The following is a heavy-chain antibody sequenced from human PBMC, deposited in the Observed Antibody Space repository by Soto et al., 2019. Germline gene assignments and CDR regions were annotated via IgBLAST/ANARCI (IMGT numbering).Heavy chain of an antibody. J-gene: IGHJ4*02. CDR1: GYTLTNHW. CDR2: IYFANSDT. V-gene: IGHV5-51*01. D-gene: IGHD1-1*01. Sequence: GESLKISCEASGYTLTNHWIGWVRQMPGKGLEWMGLIYFANSDTKYSPSFQGQVTISADKSTSTAYLQWSSLRASDTATYHCAHRIHGTTYFNWGQRTLVTLS. CDR3: AHRIHGTTYFN.